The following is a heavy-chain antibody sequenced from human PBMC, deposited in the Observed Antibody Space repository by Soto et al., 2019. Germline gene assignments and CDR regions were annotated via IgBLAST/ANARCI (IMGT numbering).Heavy chain of an antibody. CDR2: IKQDGSEK. CDR3: ASRFGGGGGYFDL. J-gene: IGHJ2*01. D-gene: IGHD2-15*01. V-gene: IGHV3-7*01. Sequence: EVQLVESGGGLVQPGGSLRLSCAASGFTFSSYWMSWVRQAPGKGLEWVANIKQDGSEKYYVDSVKGRFTISRDNAQNSRYLQMNCLRAGGTGVYYGASRFGGGGGYFDLWGRGTLVTVSS. CDR1: GFTFSSYW.